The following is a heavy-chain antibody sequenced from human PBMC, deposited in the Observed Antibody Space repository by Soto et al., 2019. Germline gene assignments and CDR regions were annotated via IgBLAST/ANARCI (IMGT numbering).Heavy chain of an antibody. J-gene: IGHJ5*02. CDR2: INPSGGST. V-gene: IGHV1-46*01. CDR3: ARLGPYGSGSYSFRYNWFDP. Sequence: ASVKVSCKASGYTFTSYYMHWVRQAPGQGLEWMGIINPSGGSTSYAQKFQGRVTMTRDTSTSTVYMELSSLRAEDTAVYYCARLGPYGSGSYSFRYNWFDPWGQGTLVTV. D-gene: IGHD3-10*01. CDR1: GYTFTSYY.